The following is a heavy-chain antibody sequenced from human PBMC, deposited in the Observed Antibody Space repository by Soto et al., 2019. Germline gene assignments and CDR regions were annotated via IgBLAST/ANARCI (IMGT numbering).Heavy chain of an antibody. CDR1: GFTVSSNY. CDR2: IYSGGST. D-gene: IGHD4-17*01. J-gene: IGHJ4*02. CDR3: ARGGSYGGNSEGEIDY. Sequence: EVQLVESGGGLVQPGGSLRLSCAASGFTVSSNYMSWVRQAPGKGLEWVSVIYSGGSTYYADSVKGRFTISRDNSKNTLYLQMNSLGAEDTAVYYCARGGSYGGNSEGEIDYWGQGTLVTVSS. V-gene: IGHV3-66*01.